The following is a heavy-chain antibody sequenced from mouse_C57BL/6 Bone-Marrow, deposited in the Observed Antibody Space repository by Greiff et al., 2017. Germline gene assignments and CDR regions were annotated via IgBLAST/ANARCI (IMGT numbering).Heavy chain of an antibody. Sequence: LVESGAELARPGASVKLSCKASGYTFTSYGISWVKQRTGQGLEWIGEIYPRSGHTYYNEKFKGKATLTADKSSSTAYMELRSLTSEDSAVYFCARLGYDPYYAMDDWGQGTSVTVSS. CDR2: IYPRSGHT. V-gene: IGHV1-81*01. CDR1: GYTFTSYG. J-gene: IGHJ4*01. D-gene: IGHD2-3*01. CDR3: ARLGYDPYYAMDD.